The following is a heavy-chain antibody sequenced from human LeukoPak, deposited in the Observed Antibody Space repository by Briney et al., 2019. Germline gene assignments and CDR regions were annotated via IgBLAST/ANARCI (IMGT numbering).Heavy chain of an antibody. CDR1: GFTFSSYG. CDR2: ISGSGGST. V-gene: IGHV3-23*01. D-gene: IGHD3-10*01. J-gene: IGHJ6*03. Sequence: GGTMRLSCAASGFTFSSYGMSWVRQAPGKRLEWVSAISGSGGSTYYADSVKGRFTISRGNSKNTLYLQMNSLRVEDTAVYYCAKDGGYYGSGIYSSNFMDVWGKGTTVTISS. CDR3: AKDGGYYGSGIYSSNFMDV.